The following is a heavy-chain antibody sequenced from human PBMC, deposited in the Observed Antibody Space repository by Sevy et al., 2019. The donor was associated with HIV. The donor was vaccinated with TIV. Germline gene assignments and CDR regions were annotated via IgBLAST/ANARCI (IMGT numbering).Heavy chain of an antibody. J-gene: IGHJ1*01. Sequence: GGSLRLSCSASGFTFSSYAMHWVRQAPGKGLEYVSAISSNGGSTYYADSVKGRFTISRDNSKNTRDLQMSSLRAEDTAVYYCVKAAGPYCSSTSCYVRYGYFQHWGQGTLVTVSS. CDR1: GFTFSSYA. CDR3: VKAAGPYCSSTSCYVRYGYFQH. CDR2: ISSNGGST. V-gene: IGHV3-64D*06. D-gene: IGHD2-2*01.